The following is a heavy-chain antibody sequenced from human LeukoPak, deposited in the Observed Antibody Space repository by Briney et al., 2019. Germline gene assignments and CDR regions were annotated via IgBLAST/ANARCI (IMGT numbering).Heavy chain of an antibody. Sequence: SETLSPTCTASGGSIRSYYWSWSRQPPGKGLEWFGNIYYRGSTNYNPSLKSRVTISVDTSKNQFSLKLSSVTAADTAVYYCERANDYYDSSGYSENDAFDIWGQGTMVTVSS. D-gene: IGHD3-22*01. CDR1: GGSIRSYY. CDR2: IYYRGST. V-gene: IGHV4-59*01. J-gene: IGHJ3*02. CDR3: ERANDYYDSSGYSENDAFDI.